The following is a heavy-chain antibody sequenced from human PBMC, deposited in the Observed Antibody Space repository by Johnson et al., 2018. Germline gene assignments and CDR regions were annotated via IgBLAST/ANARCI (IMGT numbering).Heavy chain of an antibody. V-gene: IGHV3-48*02. J-gene: IGHJ6*02. CDR3: ARDRGGFCSGGTCYSGYYYYGMDV. D-gene: IGHD2-15*01. CDR1: GFTFSSYS. CDR2: ISSSSSTI. Sequence: VQLVQSGGGLVQPGGSLRLSCAASGFTFSSYSMNWVRQAPGKGLEWVSYISSSSSTIYYADSVKGRFTISRDNAKTSLYLQMNSLREEDTAVYYCARDRGGFCSGGTCYSGYYYYGMDVWGQGTTVTVSS.